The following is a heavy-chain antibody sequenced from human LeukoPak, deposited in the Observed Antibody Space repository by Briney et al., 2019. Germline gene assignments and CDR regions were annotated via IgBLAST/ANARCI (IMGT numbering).Heavy chain of an antibody. V-gene: IGHV1-3*01. CDR1: GYAFTSYA. Sequence: ASVKVSCKASGYAFTSYAMHWVRQAPGQRLEWMGWINAGNGNTKYSQKFQGRVTITRDTSASTAYMELSSLRSEDTAVYYCARDGDVDTAMVTNWFDLWGQGTLVTVSS. J-gene: IGHJ5*02. D-gene: IGHD5-18*01. CDR3: ARDGDVDTAMVTNWFDL. CDR2: INAGNGNT.